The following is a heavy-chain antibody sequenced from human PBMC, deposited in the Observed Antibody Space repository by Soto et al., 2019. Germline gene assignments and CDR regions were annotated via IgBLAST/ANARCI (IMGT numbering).Heavy chain of an antibody. V-gene: IGHV1-69*13. J-gene: IGHJ6*02. CDR3: ASKGGSSSYYYSGMDV. CDR2: IIPIFGTA. Sequence: GASVKVSCKASGGTFSSYAISWVRQAPGQGLEWMGGIIPIFGTANYAQKFQGRVTITADESTSTAYMELSSLRSEDTAVYYCASKGGSSSYYYSGMDVWGQGTTVTVSS. CDR1: GGTFSSYA. D-gene: IGHD6-6*01.